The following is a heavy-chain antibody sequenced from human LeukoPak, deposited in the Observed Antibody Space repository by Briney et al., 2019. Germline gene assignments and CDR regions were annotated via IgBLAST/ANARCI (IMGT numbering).Heavy chain of an antibody. V-gene: IGHV3-23*01. CDR3: TRDQRKYCSRTTCFVFDI. J-gene: IGHJ3*02. D-gene: IGHD2-2*01. Sequence: GGSLRLSCAASTFIFSDYAMTWVRQAPGKGLEWVSTISGGGDATYYAHSVKGRFAVSRDNSKKTLYLQLNSLRAEDTAVYYCTRDQRKYCSRTTCFVFDIWGXGTVVSVSS. CDR1: TFIFSDYA. CDR2: ISGGGDAT.